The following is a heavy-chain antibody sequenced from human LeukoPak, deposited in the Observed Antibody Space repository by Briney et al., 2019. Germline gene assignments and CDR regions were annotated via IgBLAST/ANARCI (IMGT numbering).Heavy chain of an antibody. V-gene: IGHV3-30*18. D-gene: IGHD5-18*01. J-gene: IGHJ4*02. CDR3: AKGLAIQLWFVDY. Sequence: GGSLRLSCAASGFTFSSYGMHWVRQAPGKGLEWVAVISYDGSNKYYADSVKGRFAISRDNSKNTLYLQMNSLRAEDTAVYYCAKGLAIQLWFVDYWGQGTLVTVSP. CDR2: ISYDGSNK. CDR1: GFTFSSYG.